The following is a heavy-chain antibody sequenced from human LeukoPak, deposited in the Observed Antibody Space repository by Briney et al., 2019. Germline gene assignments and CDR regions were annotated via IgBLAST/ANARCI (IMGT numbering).Heavy chain of an antibody. CDR2: IIPIFGTA. J-gene: IGHJ4*02. V-gene: IGHV1-69*13. Sequence: SVKVSCKASGYTFTSYDFNWVRQATGQGLEWMGGIIPIFGTANYAQKFQGRVTITADESTSTAYMELSSLRSEDTAVYYCARDRTPTYYYGSGSYGAPTVGYFDYWGQGTLVTVSS. D-gene: IGHD3-10*01. CDR3: ARDRTPTYYYGSGSYGAPTVGYFDY. CDR1: GYTFTSYD.